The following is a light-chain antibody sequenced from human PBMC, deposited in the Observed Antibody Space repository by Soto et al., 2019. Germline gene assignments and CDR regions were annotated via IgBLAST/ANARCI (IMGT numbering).Light chain of an antibody. CDR3: SSYAGTNNVV. CDR2: EDS. V-gene: IGLV2-8*01. J-gene: IGLJ2*01. Sequence: QAVVTQPPSASGSPGQSVTIPCTGTSSDVGGYNQISWYQQHPGKAPKLMIYEDSKRPSGVPDRFSGSRSGNTASLTVSGLQAEDEADYYCSSYAGTNNVVFGGGTKLTVL. CDR1: SSDVGGYNQ.